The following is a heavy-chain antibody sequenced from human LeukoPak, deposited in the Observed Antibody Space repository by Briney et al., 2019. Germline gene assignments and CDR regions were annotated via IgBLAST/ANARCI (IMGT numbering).Heavy chain of an antibody. CDR2: IYYSGST. D-gene: IGHD1-14*01. J-gene: IGHJ4*02. Sequence: YPSETLSLTCTVSGGSISSSSYYWGWIRQPPGKGLEWIGSIYYSGSTYYNPSLKSRVTISVDTSKNQFSLKLSSVTAADTAVYYCARRQGELTGDFDYWGQGTLVTVSS. V-gene: IGHV4-39*01. CDR3: ARRQGELTGDFDY. CDR1: GGSISSSSYY.